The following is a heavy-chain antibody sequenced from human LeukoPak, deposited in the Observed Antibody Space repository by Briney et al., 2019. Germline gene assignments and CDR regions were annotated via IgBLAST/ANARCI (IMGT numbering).Heavy chain of an antibody. CDR3: ARAPSDPWGYSYYYFGMDV. CDR1: GYTFTSYD. Sequence: ASVKVSCKASGYTFTSYDINWVRQATGQGLEWMGWMNPNSGNTGYAQKFQGRVTMTRNTSISTAYMELSSLRSEDTAVYYCARAPSDPWGYSYYYFGMDVWGQGTTVTVSS. V-gene: IGHV1-8*01. J-gene: IGHJ6*02. CDR2: MNPNSGNT. D-gene: IGHD3-16*01.